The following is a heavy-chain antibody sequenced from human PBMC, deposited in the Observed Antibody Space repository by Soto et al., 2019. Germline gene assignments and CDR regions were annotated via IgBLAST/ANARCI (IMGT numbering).Heavy chain of an antibody. CDR1: GYTFTSYD. CDR3: ARGGATSFGVVHYYYYGMDV. D-gene: IGHD3-3*01. J-gene: IGHJ6*02. CDR2: INPNSGGT. V-gene: IGHV1-2*04. Sequence: ASVKVSCKASGYTFTSYDINWVRQATGQGLEWMGWINPNSGGTNYAQKFQGWVAMTRDTSISTAYMELSRLRSDDTAVYYCARGGATSFGVVHYYYYGMDVWGQGNTVTFSS.